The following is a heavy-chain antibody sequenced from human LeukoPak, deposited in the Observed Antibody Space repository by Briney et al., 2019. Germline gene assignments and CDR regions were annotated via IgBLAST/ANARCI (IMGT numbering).Heavy chain of an antibody. Sequence: PSETLSLTCAVYGGSFSGYYWSWIRQPPGEGLEWIGEINHSGSNNYNPSLKSRVTISVDTSKNQFSLKLSSVTAADTAVYYCARVSTLDDWFDPWGQGTLVTVSS. J-gene: IGHJ5*02. V-gene: IGHV4-34*01. D-gene: IGHD3-3*02. CDR1: GGSFSGYY. CDR2: INHSGSN. CDR3: ARVSTLDDWFDP.